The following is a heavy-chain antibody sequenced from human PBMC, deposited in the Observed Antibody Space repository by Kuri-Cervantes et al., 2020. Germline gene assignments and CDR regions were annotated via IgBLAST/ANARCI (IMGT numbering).Heavy chain of an antibody. J-gene: IGHJ4*02. Sequence: ASVKVSCKASGYIFSGCFLHWVRQAPGQGLEWMGWINPNSDGTSYAQKFQGRVTVTRDTSISAVHLGLSSLTSDDTAVYYCARGYYYDTSGYYFDYWGQGTLVTVSS. D-gene: IGHD3-22*01. V-gene: IGHV1-2*02. CDR2: INPNSDGT. CDR3: ARGYYYDTSGYYFDY. CDR1: GYIFSGCF.